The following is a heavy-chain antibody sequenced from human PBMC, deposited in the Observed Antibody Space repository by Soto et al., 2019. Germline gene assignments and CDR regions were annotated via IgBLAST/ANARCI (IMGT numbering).Heavy chain of an antibody. V-gene: IGHV4-59*01. D-gene: IGHD6-19*01. CDR2: IYYSGST. J-gene: IGHJ3*02. Sequence: QVQLQESGPGLVKPSETLSLTCTVSGGSISSYYWSWIRQPPGKGLEWIGYIYYSGSTNYNPSLKSRVTISVDTSKNQFSLKLSSVTAADTAVYYCARGLPNSSGWDSAAFDIWGQGTMVTVSS. CDR3: ARGLPNSSGWDSAAFDI. CDR1: GGSISSYY.